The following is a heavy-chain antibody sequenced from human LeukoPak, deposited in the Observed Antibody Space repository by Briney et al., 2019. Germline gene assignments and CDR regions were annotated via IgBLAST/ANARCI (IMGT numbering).Heavy chain of an antibody. Sequence: ASVKVSCKASGGTFSSYAISWVRQAPGQGLEWMGGIIPIFGTANYAQKFQGRVTITADKSTSTAYMELRSLRSEDTAVYYCARDIGFVDTAMVTFYYYYMDVWGKGTTVTVSS. V-gene: IGHV1-69*06. D-gene: IGHD5-18*01. CDR1: GGTFSSYA. CDR2: IIPIFGTA. J-gene: IGHJ6*03. CDR3: ARDIGFVDTAMVTFYYYYMDV.